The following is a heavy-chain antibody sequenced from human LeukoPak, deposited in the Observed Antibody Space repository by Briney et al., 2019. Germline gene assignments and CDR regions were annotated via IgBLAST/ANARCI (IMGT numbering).Heavy chain of an antibody. Sequence: GGSLRLSCAASGFTFSSYSMSWVRQAPGKGLEWVSSISSSSSYIYYADSVKGRFTISGDNAKNSLYLQMNSLRAEDTAVYYCARQEPRDYFDYWGQGTLVTVSS. CDR3: ARQEPRDYFDY. J-gene: IGHJ4*02. V-gene: IGHV3-21*04. CDR1: GFTFSSYS. D-gene: IGHD1-26*01. CDR2: ISSSSSYI.